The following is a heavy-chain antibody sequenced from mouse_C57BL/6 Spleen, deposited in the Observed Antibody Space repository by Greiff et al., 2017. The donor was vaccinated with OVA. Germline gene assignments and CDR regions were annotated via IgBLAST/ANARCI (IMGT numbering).Heavy chain of an antibody. V-gene: IGHV1-62-2*01. J-gene: IGHJ2*01. D-gene: IGHD2-2*01. CDR3: ARQMVTTWYFDY. Sequence: VQLVESGAELVKPGASVKLSCKASGYTFTEYTIHWVKQRSGQGLEWIGWFYPGSGSIKYNEKFKDKATLTADKSSSTVYMELSRLTSEDSAVYFCARQMVTTWYFDYWGQGTTLTVSS. CDR1: GYTFTEYT. CDR2: FYPGSGSI.